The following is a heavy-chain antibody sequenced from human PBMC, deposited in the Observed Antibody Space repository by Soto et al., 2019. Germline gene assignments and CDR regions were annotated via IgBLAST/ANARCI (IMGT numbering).Heavy chain of an antibody. J-gene: IGHJ5*02. CDR3: ARPTINCSSTSCYLSWFDP. Sequence: QLQLQESGPGLVKPSETLSLTCTVSGGSISSSSYYWGWIRQPPGKGLEWIGSIYYSGGTYYNPSLKSRVTIAVDTSKNQFSLKLSSVTAADTAVYYCARPTINCSSTSCYLSWFDPWGQGTLVTVSS. D-gene: IGHD2-2*01. CDR1: GGSISSSSYY. V-gene: IGHV4-39*01. CDR2: IYYSGGT.